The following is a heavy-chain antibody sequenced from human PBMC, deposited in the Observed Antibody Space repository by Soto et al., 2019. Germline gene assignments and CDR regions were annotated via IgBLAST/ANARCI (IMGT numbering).Heavy chain of an antibody. CDR2: IYYIGST. CDR1: GGSISSGGYY. Sequence: QVQLQESGPGLVKPSQTLSLTCTVSGGSISSGGYYWSWIRQLPGKGLEWIGYIYYIGSTNYNPPLNSRVTISVDTSKNQFSLKLSSVTAADTAVYYCARDDSSGYYADVWGQGTTVTVSS. V-gene: IGHV4-31*03. J-gene: IGHJ6*02. CDR3: ARDDSSGYYADV. D-gene: IGHD3-22*01.